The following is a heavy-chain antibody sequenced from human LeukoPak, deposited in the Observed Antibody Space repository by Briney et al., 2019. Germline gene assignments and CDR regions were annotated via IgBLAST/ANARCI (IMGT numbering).Heavy chain of an antibody. V-gene: IGHV5-51*01. Sequence: GEPLKISCKGSGYSFTSYWIGWVRQMPGKGLEWMGIIYPGDSDTRYSPSFQGQVTISADKSISTAYLQWSSLKASDIAMYYCARRSNPYSSSWYFDYWGQGTLVTVSS. D-gene: IGHD6-13*01. CDR2: IYPGDSDT. CDR1: GYSFTSYW. CDR3: ARRSNPYSSSWYFDY. J-gene: IGHJ4*02.